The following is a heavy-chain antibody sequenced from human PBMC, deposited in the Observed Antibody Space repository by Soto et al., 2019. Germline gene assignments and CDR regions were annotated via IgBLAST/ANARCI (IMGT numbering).Heavy chain of an antibody. CDR1: GFTFSDYA. V-gene: IGHV3-64D*08. J-gene: IGHJ4*01. Sequence: VGSLRLSCSVSGFTFSDYAMHWVRQAPGKGLEYVSFISSNGGSTYYADSVKGRFTISRDNPRNTVHLQMSSLRVEDTAVYYCVKVGYFGSGSYHQAYFDYWGRGTLVTVSS. D-gene: IGHD3-10*01. CDR2: ISSNGGST. CDR3: VKVGYFGSGSYHQAYFDY.